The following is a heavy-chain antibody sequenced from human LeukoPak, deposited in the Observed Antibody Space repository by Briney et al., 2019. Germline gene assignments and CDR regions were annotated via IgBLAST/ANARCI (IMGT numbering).Heavy chain of an antibody. V-gene: IGHV1-46*01. CDR2: INPSVGTT. Sequence: GASVKVSCKASGYTFTRYYMHWVRQAPGQRLEWVGMINPSVGTTGHAQKFQGRVTVTRDTSTSTVYMEMSSLRSEDTAVYYCARGPENYYYFDYWGQGTLVTVSS. D-gene: IGHD1-14*01. CDR3: ARGPENYYYFDY. J-gene: IGHJ4*02. CDR1: GYTFTRYY.